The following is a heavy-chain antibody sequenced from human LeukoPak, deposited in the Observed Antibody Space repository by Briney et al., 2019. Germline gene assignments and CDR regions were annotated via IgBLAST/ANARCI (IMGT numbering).Heavy chain of an antibody. D-gene: IGHD3-10*01. CDR2: IYDSGST. Sequence: PSETLSLTCTVSGGSISSSSYYWGWIRQPPGKGLEGIGSIYDSGSTYYNPSLKSRVTISVDTSKNQFSLKLSSVTAADTAVYYCATTLWFGMNWFDPWGQGTLVTVSS. V-gene: IGHV4-39*01. CDR1: GGSISSSSYY. J-gene: IGHJ5*02. CDR3: ATTLWFGMNWFDP.